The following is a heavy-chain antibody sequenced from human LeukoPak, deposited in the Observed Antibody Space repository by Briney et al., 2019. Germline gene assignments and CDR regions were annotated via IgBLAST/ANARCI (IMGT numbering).Heavy chain of an antibody. V-gene: IGHV3-48*01. CDR1: GFTFSSYS. Sequence: GGSLRLSCAAAGFTFSSYSMNWVRQAPGKGLEWVSYISSSRSTIYYADSVKGRFTISRDNAKNSLYLQMNSLRAEDTAVYYCAREYCSSTSCLYDYWGQGTLVTVSS. CDR2: ISSSRSTI. CDR3: AREYCSSTSCLYDY. J-gene: IGHJ4*02. D-gene: IGHD2-2*01.